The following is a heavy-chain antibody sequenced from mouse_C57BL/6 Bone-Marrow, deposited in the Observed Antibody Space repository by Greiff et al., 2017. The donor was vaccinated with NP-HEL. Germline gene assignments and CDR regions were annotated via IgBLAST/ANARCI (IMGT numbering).Heavy chain of an antibody. Sequence: VQLQQSDAELVKPGASVKISCKVSGYTFTDHTIHWMKPRPEQGLAWIGYISPSDGSTKYNEKFKGKATLTADKYSRTAYMQLNSLTSEDSAVYFCARGSRGSSFFDYWGQGTTLTVSS. CDR3: ARGSRGSSFFDY. CDR2: ISPSDGST. D-gene: IGHD1-1*01. CDR1: GYTFTDHT. J-gene: IGHJ2*01. V-gene: IGHV1-78*01.